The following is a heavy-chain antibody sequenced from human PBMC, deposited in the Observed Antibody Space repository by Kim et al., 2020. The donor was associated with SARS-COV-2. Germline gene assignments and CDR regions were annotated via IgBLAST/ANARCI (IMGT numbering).Heavy chain of an antibody. CDR1: GGSFSGYY. Sequence: SETLSLTFAVYGGSFSGYYWSWIRQPPGKGLEWIGEINHSGSTNYNPSLKSRVTISVDTSKNQFSLKLSSVTAADTAVYYCASSFLAARRVWWVDPWGQGTLVTVSS. V-gene: IGHV4-34*01. D-gene: IGHD6-6*01. J-gene: IGHJ5*02. CDR2: INHSGST. CDR3: ASSFLAARRVWWVDP.